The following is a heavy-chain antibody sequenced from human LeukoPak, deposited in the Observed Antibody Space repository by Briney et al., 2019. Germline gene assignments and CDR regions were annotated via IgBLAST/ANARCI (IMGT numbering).Heavy chain of an antibody. V-gene: IGHV3-7*01. Sequence: GGSLRLSCAASGFTFSRHWMSWVRQAPGKGREWVANIKEDGSEKHYVDSVKGRFTISRDNASNSLYLQMNSLRAEDTAVYYCARDGRGGVSAYYYMDVWGKGTTVTISS. CDR3: ARDGRGGVSAYYYMDV. CDR2: IKEDGSEK. D-gene: IGHD2-15*01. J-gene: IGHJ6*03. CDR1: GFTFSRHW.